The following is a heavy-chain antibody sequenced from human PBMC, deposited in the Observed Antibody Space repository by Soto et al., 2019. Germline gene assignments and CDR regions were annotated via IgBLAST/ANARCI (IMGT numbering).Heavy chain of an antibody. Sequence: QVQLQESGPGLVKPSQTLSLTCTVSGGSISSGGYYWSWIRQHPGKGLEWIGYIYYSGSTYYNPSLKSRVTISVDTSKIQFSLKLSSVTAADTAVYYCARDSGRFLILRYFDLWGRGTLVTVSS. CDR2: IYYSGST. D-gene: IGHD3-3*01. V-gene: IGHV4-31*03. CDR1: GGSISSGGYY. CDR3: ARDSGRFLILRYFDL. J-gene: IGHJ2*01.